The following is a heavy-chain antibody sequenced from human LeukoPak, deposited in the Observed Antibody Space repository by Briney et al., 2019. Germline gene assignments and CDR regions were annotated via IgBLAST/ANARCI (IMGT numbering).Heavy chain of an antibody. CDR2: IYYSGST. J-gene: IGHJ3*02. D-gene: IGHD7-27*01. V-gene: IGHV4-39*01. Sequence: SETLSLTCTVSGGSISSSSYYWGWIRQPPGKGLEWIGSIYYSGSTYYNPSLKSRVTLSVDTSKNQFSLKLSSVTAADTAVYYCARHETGFDAFDIWGQGTMVTVSS. CDR3: ARHETGFDAFDI. CDR1: GGSISSSSYY.